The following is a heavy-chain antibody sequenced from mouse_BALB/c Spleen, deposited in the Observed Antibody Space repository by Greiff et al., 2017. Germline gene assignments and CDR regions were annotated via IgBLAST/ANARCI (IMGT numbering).Heavy chain of an antibody. J-gene: IGHJ1*01. D-gene: IGHD1-2*01. Sequence: VQLKQSGAELVKPGASVKLSCTASGFNIKDTYMHWVQQRPEQGLEWIGRIDPANGNTKYDPKFQGKATITADTSSNTAYLQLSSLTSEDTAVYYCALTTARYFDVWGAGTTVTVSS. V-gene: IGHV14-3*02. CDR2: IDPANGNT. CDR3: ALTTARYFDV. CDR1: GFNIKDTY.